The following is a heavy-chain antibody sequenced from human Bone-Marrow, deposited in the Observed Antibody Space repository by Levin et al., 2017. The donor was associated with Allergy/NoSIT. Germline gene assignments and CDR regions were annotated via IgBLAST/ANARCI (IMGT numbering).Heavy chain of an antibody. CDR1: GFTFSSYG. J-gene: IGHJ4*02. CDR3: AKGGSSGSNWANYCDC. V-gene: IGHV3-30*18. Sequence: GESLKISCAASGFTFSSYGMHWVRQAPGKGLEWVAVISYDGNNEYYVDSVKGRFTISRDNSKNTLYLQMNSLRPEDTAVYYCAKGGSSGSNWANYCDCWGQGTLVTVSS. CDR2: ISYDGNNE. D-gene: IGHD6-13*01.